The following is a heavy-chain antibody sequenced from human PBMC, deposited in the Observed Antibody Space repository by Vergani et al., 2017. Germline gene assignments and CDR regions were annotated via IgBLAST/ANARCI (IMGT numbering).Heavy chain of an antibody. J-gene: IGHJ6*03. CDR2: IYYSGST. CDR1: GGSISSGGYY. D-gene: IGHD3-3*01. V-gene: IGHV4-31*03. CDR3: ARGKFDAYXFWSGSYYYYYMDV. Sequence: QVQLQESGPGLVKPSQTLSLTCTVSGGSISSGGYYWSWIRQHPGKGLEWIGYIYYSGSTYYNPSLKSRVTISVDTSKNQFSLKLSSVTAADTAVYYCARGKFDAYXFWSGSYYYYYMDVWGKGTTVTVSS.